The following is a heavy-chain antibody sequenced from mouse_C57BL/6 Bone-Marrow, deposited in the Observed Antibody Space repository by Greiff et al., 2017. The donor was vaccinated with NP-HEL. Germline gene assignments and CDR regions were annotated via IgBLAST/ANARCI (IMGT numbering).Heavy chain of an antibody. CDR2: IYPGSGST. CDR1: GYTFTSYW. CDR3: ARWEDYSAWFAY. Sequence: VQLQQPGAELVKPGASVKMSCKASGYTFTSYWITWVKQRPGQGLEWIGDIYPGSGSTNYNEKFKSKATLTVDTSSSTAYMQLSSLTSEDSAVYCCARWEDYSAWFAYWGQGTLVTVSA. J-gene: IGHJ3*01. V-gene: IGHV1-55*01. D-gene: IGHD1-1*01.